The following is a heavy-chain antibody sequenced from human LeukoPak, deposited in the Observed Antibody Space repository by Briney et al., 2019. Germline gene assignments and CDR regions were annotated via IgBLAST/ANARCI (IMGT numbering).Heavy chain of an antibody. D-gene: IGHD3-22*01. CDR3: ARGDYYDSSGYYNY. Sequence: SETLSLTCTVSGGSISSYYWSWIRQPPGKGLEWIGYIYYSGSANYNPSLKSRVTISVDTSKNQFSLKLSSVTAADTAVYYCARGDYYDSSGYYNYWGQGTLVTVSS. V-gene: IGHV4-59*01. J-gene: IGHJ4*02. CDR1: GGSISSYY. CDR2: IYYSGSA.